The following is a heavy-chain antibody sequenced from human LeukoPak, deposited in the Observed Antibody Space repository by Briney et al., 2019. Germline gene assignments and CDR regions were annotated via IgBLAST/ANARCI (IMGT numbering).Heavy chain of an antibody. V-gene: IGHV3-23*01. J-gene: IGHJ4*02. CDR3: AKGSPPAAAGFVPFDY. CDR2: ISGSGGST. Sequence: PGGSLRLSCAASGFTFSSYAMHWVRQAPGKGLEWVSAISGSGGSTYYADSVKGRFTISRDNSKNTLYLQMNSLRAEDTAVYYCAKGSPPAAAGFVPFDYWGQGTLVTASS. CDR1: GFTFSSYA. D-gene: IGHD6-13*01.